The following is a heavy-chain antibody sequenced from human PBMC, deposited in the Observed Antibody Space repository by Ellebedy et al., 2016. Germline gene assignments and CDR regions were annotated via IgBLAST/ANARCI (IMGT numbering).Heavy chain of an antibody. CDR1: GYTFSDHY. CDR2: INLKSGGT. CDR3: ARAGSGWYEMDH. V-gene: IGHV1-2*02. Sequence: ASVKVSCKASGYTFSDHYIHWVRQAPGQGLKWMGWINLKSGGTNYVQTFHGRVTMTRDTSISTANLDLSSLRLDDTAVYYCARAGSGWYEMDHWGQGTLVTVSS. J-gene: IGHJ4*02. D-gene: IGHD6-19*01.